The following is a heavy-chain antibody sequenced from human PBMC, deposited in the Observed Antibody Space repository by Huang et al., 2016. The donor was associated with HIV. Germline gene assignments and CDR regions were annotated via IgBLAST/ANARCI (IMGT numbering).Heavy chain of an antibody. V-gene: IGHV3-23*01. CDR1: GFTFSSYA. CDR2: ISGSGGST. CDR3: AKPPSISSKYFQH. D-gene: IGHD3-3*02. J-gene: IGHJ1*01. Sequence: EVQLLESGGGLVQPGGSLRLSCAASGFTFSSYAMSWGRQAPGKGREWVSGISGSGGSTYYADSVKGRFTISRDNSKNTLYLQMNSLRAEDTAVYYCAKPPSISSKYFQHWGQGTLVTVSS.